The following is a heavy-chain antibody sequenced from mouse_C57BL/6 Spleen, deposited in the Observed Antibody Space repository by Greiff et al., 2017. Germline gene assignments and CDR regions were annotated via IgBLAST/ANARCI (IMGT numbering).Heavy chain of an antibody. J-gene: IGHJ2*01. Sequence: VPLQQPGAELVRPGSSVKLSCTASGYTFTSYWMDWVKQRPGQGLEWIGNIYPSDSETHYNQKFKDKATLTVDKSSSTAYMQLSSLTFEDSAVYYCARGLFYYWGQGTTLTVSS. CDR1: GYTFTSYW. CDR3: ARGLFYY. CDR2: IYPSDSET. V-gene: IGHV1-61*01.